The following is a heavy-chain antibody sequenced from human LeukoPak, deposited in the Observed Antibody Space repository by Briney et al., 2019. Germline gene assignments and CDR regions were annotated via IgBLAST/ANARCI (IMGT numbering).Heavy chain of an antibody. CDR3: ARGPVTMIAGYAFDI. J-gene: IGHJ3*02. CDR2: MNPNSGNT. V-gene: IGHV1-8*01. Sequence: ASVKVSCKASGYTFTSYDINWVRQATGQGFEWMGWMNPNSGNTGYAQKFQGRVTMTRNTSISTAYMELSSLRSEDTAVYYCARGPVTMIAGYAFDIWGQGTMVTVSS. CDR1: GYTFTSYD. D-gene: IGHD3-22*01.